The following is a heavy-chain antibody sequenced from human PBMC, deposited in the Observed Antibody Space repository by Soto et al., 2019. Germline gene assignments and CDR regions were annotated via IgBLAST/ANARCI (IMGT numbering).Heavy chain of an antibody. CDR2: ISAYNGNT. D-gene: IGHD6-13*01. J-gene: IGHJ6*02. CDR1: GYTFTSYT. V-gene: IGHV1-18*01. Sequence: QVQLVQSGAEVRKPGASVKVSCKPSGYTFTSYTINWVRQAPGQGLEWMGWISAYNGNTNYAQKLQGRVTLTTDTSTSTADMELRSLRSDDTAVDYCASDVQSISWYVGKYVYYGMDVWGQGKAVTVSS. CDR3: ASDVQSISWYVGKYVYYGMDV.